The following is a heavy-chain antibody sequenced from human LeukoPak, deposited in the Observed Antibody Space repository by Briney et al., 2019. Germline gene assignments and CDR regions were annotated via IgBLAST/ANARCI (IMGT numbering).Heavy chain of an antibody. D-gene: IGHD3-10*01. Sequence: AGGSLRLSCAASGFAFSTYGMSWVRQAPGKGLEWGSGISGSGGSTYYADSVKGRVTISRDNSKNTLYLQMHSLRAEDTAVYYCAGRGSGSYFDYWGQGTLVTVSS. CDR2: ISGSGGST. J-gene: IGHJ4*02. CDR1: GFAFSTYG. CDR3: AGRGSGSYFDY. V-gene: IGHV3-23*01.